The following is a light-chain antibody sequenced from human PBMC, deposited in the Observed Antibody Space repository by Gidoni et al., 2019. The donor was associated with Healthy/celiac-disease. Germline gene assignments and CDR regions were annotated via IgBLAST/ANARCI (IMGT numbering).Light chain of an antibody. CDR2: RNN. J-gene: IGLJ3*02. CDR3: AACDDSLSGRGV. V-gene: IGLV1-47*01. Sequence: QSVLTQPPSASGTPGQRVTISCSGSSSNIGSNYVYWYQQLPVTAPKLLIYRNNQRPSGIPDLFSGSKSGTSSSLAISGLRSADEADYYCAACDDSLSGRGVFGGGTKLTVL. CDR1: SSNIGSNY.